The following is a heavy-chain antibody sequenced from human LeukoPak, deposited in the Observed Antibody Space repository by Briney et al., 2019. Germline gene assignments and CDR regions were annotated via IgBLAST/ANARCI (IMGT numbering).Heavy chain of an antibody. J-gene: IGHJ4*02. V-gene: IGHV3-20*04. CDR2: INWNGGST. D-gene: IGHD6-19*01. CDR1: GFTFSSYN. CDR3: ARDLPAGGIAVAGN. Sequence: PGGSLRLSCAASGFTFSSYNMNWVRQAPGKGLEWVSGINWNGGSTGYADSVKGRFTISRDNAKNSLYLQMNSLRAEDTALYYCARDLPAGGIAVAGNWGQGTLVTVSS.